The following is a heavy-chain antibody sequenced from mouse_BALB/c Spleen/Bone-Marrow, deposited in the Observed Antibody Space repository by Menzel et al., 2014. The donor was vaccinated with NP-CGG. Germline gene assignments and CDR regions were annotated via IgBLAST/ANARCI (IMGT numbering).Heavy chain of an antibody. CDR3: ARDAMDY. CDR1: GYSFTGYY. V-gene: IGHV1-18*01. J-gene: IGHJ4*01. CDR2: VNPNNGGT. Sequence: VQLQQSGPDLVKPGASLKISCKASGYSFTGYYMYWLKQSHGESLEWIGRVNPNNGGTTYNQKFKDKAILTVDKSSTIAYMELRSLTSEDSAVYYCARDAMDYWGQGTSVTVSS.